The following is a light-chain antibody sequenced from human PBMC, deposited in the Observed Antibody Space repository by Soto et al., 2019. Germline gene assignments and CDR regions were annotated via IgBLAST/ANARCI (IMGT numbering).Light chain of an antibody. V-gene: IGLV2-8*01. CDR3: SSFAGGGNPVL. CDR2: EVT. CDR1: SSDGGGYNY. J-gene: IGLJ2*01. Sequence: QSALTQPPSASGSLGQSVTISCTGNSSDGGGYNYVSWHQQHPGKAPKVMIYEVTKRPPGVPDRFSGSKSGNTASLTVSGLQAEDEADYYCSSFAGGGNPVLLGGGTKLTVL.